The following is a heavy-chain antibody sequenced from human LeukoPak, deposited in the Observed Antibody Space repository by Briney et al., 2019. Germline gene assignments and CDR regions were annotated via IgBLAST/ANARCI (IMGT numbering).Heavy chain of an antibody. CDR1: GFTFSTYW. D-gene: IGHD3-16*01. CDR3: ARELFGGVDY. CDR2: IKEDGSER. V-gene: IGHV3-7*04. J-gene: IGHJ4*02. Sequence: GGSLRLPCAASGFTFSTYWMSWVRQAPGKGLEWVANIKEDGSERYHVDSVKGRFTISRDNAKNSLYLQMNSLRAEDTAVYYCARELFGGVDYWGQGILVTVSS.